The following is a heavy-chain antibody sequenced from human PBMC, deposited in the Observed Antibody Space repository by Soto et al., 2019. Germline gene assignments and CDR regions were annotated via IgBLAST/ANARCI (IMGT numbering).Heavy chain of an antibody. V-gene: IGHV3-13*01. D-gene: IGHD6-19*01. CDR1: GFTFSSYD. Sequence: EVQLVESGGGLVQPGGSLRLSCAASGFTFSSYDMHWVRQATGKGLEWVSAIGTAGDTYYPGSVKGRFTLSRENAKNSLYLQMHSLRAGDTAVYYCARGGIAVGDYWGQGTLVTVSS. J-gene: IGHJ4*02. CDR2: IGTAGDT. CDR3: ARGGIAVGDY.